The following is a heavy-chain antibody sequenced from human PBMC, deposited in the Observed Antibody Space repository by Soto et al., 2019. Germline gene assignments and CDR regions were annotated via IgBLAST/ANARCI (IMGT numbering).Heavy chain of an antibody. CDR2: ISSSSSYI. Sequence: EVQLVESGGGLVKPGGSLRLSCAASGFTFSSYSMNWVRQAPGKGLEWVSSISSSSSYIYYADSVKGRFTISRDNAKNSLYLQMNSLRAEDTAVYYCARDLEYSSSFVYYYYMDVWGKGTTVTVSS. D-gene: IGHD6-6*01. J-gene: IGHJ6*03. V-gene: IGHV3-21*01. CDR3: ARDLEYSSSFVYYYYMDV. CDR1: GFTFSSYS.